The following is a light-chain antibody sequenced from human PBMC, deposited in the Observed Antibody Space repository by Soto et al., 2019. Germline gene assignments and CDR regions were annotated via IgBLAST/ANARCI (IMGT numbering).Light chain of an antibody. CDR2: DVS. CDR1: SSDVGGYSY. J-gene: IGLJ1*01. CDR3: ASYTTRSTDV. Sequence: QSVLTQPASVSGSPGQSIAISCTGTSSDVGGYSYVSWYQQQPGKAPKLVISDVSNRPSGVSDRFSGSKSGNTASLTISGLQTEDEADYYCASYTTRSTDVFGTGNKVTVL. V-gene: IGLV2-14*01.